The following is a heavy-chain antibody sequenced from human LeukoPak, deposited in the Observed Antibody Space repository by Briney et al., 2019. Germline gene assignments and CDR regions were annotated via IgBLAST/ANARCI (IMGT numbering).Heavy chain of an antibody. Sequence: GGSLRLSCEASGFTFTTYSMTWVRQAPGKGLEWVSIISSGSSAIFSADALKGRFTISRDSAKNSLYLQMNSLRAEDTAVYYCARGPSGYHNTGGQGTLVTVSS. D-gene: IGHD5-12*01. J-gene: IGHJ4*02. CDR3: ARGPSGYHNT. CDR2: ISSGSSAI. CDR1: GFTFTTYS. V-gene: IGHV3-21*01.